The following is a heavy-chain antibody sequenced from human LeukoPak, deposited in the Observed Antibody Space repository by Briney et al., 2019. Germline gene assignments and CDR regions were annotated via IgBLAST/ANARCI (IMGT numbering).Heavy chain of an antibody. CDR3: ARHRAIFGVVIHYPSDAFDI. D-gene: IGHD3-3*01. V-gene: IGHV4-39*01. J-gene: IGHJ3*02. Sequence: PSETLSLTCTVSGGSISSSSYYWGWIRQPPGKGLEWIGGIYYSGSTYYNPSLKSRVTISVDTSKNQFSLKLSSVTAADTAVYYCARHRAIFGVVIHYPSDAFDIWGQGTMVTVSS. CDR1: GGSISSSSYY. CDR2: IYYSGST.